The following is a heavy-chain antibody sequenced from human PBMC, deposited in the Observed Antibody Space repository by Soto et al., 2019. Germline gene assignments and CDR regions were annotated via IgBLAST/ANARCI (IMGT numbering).Heavy chain of an antibody. CDR1: GGTFSSYA. V-gene: IGHV1-69*01. D-gene: IGHD3-16*02. J-gene: IGHJ4*02. Sequence: QVQLVQSGAEVKKPGSSVKVSCKASGGTFSSYAISWVRQAPGQGLEWMGGIIPIFGTANYAQKFQGRVIITAEETKSTAYTDLSSMRSEETDVYYGARGRARDDYVWGSYRSRVTFDYWGQETLVTVSS. CDR2: IIPIFGTA. CDR3: ARGRARDDYVWGSYRSRVTFDY.